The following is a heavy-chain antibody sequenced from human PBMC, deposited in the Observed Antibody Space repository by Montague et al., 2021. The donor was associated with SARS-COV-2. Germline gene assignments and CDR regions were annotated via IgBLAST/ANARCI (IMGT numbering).Heavy chain of an antibody. J-gene: IGHJ6*02. CDR1: GFTFSSYS. CDR3: ARDLGLVPAMVYYYYYGMDV. D-gene: IGHD5-18*01. V-gene: IGHV3-48*02. CDR2: ISSSSSTI. Sequence: SLRLSFAASGFTFSSYSMNWVRQAPGKGLEWVSYISSSSSTIYYADSVKGRFTISRDNAKNSLYLQMNSLRDEDTAVCYCARDLGLVPAMVYYYYYGMDVWGQGTTVTVSS.